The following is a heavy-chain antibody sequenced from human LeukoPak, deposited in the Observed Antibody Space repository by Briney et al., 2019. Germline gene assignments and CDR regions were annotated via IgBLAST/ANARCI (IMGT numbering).Heavy chain of an antibody. Sequence: PGGSLRLSCAASGFTFSSYAMHWVRQAPGKGLEYVSAISSNGGSTYYANSVKGRFTISRDNSKNTLYLQMGSLRAEDMAVYYCARDSEYDILTGYWSGAFDIWGQGTMVTVSS. D-gene: IGHD3-9*01. V-gene: IGHV3-64*01. CDR1: GFTFSSYA. CDR2: ISSNGGST. J-gene: IGHJ3*02. CDR3: ARDSEYDILTGYWSGAFDI.